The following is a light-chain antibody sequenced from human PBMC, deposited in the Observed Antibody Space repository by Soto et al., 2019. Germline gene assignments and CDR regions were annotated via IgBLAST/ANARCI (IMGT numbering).Light chain of an antibody. V-gene: IGLV2-14*03. J-gene: IGLJ2*01. CDR2: DVS. CDR3: SSYTRGFTGVV. CDR1: GSDVGGNYF. Sequence: QSALTQPASVSGSPGQTVTISCTGTGSDVGGNYFVSWHQQHPGKAPKVMIYDVSHRPSGVSSRFSGSKSGNTASLTISGLQAEDEADYYCSSYTRGFTGVVFGGGTKLTVL.